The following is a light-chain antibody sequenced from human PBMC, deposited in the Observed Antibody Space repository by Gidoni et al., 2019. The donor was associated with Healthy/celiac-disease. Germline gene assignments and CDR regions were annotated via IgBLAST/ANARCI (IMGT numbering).Light chain of an antibody. V-gene: IGKV1-33*01. CDR3: QQWGF. CDR2: DAS. Sequence: DIQMTQSPSSLSASVGDRVTITCQASQDISNYLNWYQQKPGKAPKLLIYDASNLETGVPSRFSGSGSGTDFTFTISSLQPEDIATYYCQQWGFFGPGTKVDIK. CDR1: QDISNY. J-gene: IGKJ3*01.